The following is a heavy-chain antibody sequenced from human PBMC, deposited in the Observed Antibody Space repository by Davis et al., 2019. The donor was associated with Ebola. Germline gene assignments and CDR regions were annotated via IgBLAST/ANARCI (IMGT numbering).Heavy chain of an antibody. CDR2: IYYSGNT. D-gene: IGHD2-8*02. Sequence: MPSETLSLTCTVSGGSMSPYYWSWIRQPPGKGLEWIGYIYYSGNTKFNPSLKGRVTISVDTSKNQFSLNLDSMTAADTAVYYCARGRVVYLRATDYWGQGTLVTVSS. V-gene: IGHV4-59*01. CDR1: GGSMSPYY. J-gene: IGHJ4*02. CDR3: ARGRVVYLRATDY.